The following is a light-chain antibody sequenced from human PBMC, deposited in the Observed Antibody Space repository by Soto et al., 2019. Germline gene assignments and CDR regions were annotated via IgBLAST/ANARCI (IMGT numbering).Light chain of an antibody. V-gene: IGKV3-15*01. CDR2: GAS. CDR1: QSLSSY. CDR3: QQYNNWPRT. J-gene: IGKJ1*01. Sequence: EIVLTQSPATLSLSPGERATLSCRASQSLSSYLAWYQQKPGQAPRLLIYGASTRATGIPARFSGSGSGTEFTLTISSLQSEDFAVYYCQQYNNWPRTFGQGTKVDI.